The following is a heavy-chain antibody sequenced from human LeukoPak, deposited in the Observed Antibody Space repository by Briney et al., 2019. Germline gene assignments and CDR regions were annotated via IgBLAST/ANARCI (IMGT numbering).Heavy chain of an antibody. V-gene: IGHV3-20*04. J-gene: IGHJ4*02. CDR2: INWSGGST. D-gene: IGHD2-2*01. CDR1: GFTLSSYW. CDR3: ARAPITSSFYFDY. Sequence: GGSLRLSCAASGFTLSSYWMSWVRQAPGKGLEWVSGINWSGGSTGYADPLRGRFTISRDNAKNSLYLQMDSLRAEDTALYYCARAPITSSFYFDYWGQGTLVTVSS.